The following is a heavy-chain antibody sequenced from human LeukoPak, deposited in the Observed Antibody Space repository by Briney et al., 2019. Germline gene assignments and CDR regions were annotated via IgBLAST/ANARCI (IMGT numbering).Heavy chain of an antibody. V-gene: IGHV4-4*07. D-gene: IGHD2-2*01. CDR1: GGSIRSYY. J-gene: IGHJ6*03. Sequence: PSETLSLTCIFSGGSIRSYYWSWIRQPAGKGLEWIGRIYTSGSTNYNPSLKSRVTMSVDTSKNQFSLKLSSVTAADTAVYYCARDIVVVPAAPLEDYYYYYMDVWGKGTTVTVSS. CDR3: ARDIVVVPAAPLEDYYYYYMDV. CDR2: IYTSGST.